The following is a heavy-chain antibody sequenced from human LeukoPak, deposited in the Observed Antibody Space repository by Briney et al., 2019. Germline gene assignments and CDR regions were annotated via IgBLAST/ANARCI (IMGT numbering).Heavy chain of an antibody. J-gene: IGHJ4*02. CDR3: ASQYFLILSLYYFDN. V-gene: IGHV4-39*01. Sequence: SETLSLTCTVSGGSISSTSYYWGWIRQPPGKGLEWIGSIYYSGSTYYNPSLKSRVTISVDTSKNQFSLKLSSVTAADTAVYHCASQYFLILSLYYFDNWGQGTLVAVSS. CDR2: IYYSGST. CDR1: GGSISSTSYY. D-gene: IGHD3-10*02.